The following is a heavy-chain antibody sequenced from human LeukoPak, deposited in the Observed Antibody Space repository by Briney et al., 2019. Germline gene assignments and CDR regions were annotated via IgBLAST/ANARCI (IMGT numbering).Heavy chain of an antibody. V-gene: IGHV3-53*01. Sequence: GGSLRLSCAASGCSFTTNYISWVRQAPGKGLEWVSVIYSGGVTKYADSVKGRFTISRDTSKNTVYLQIKSLRAEDTAVYYCVRGNSRDGFDIWGQGTMVTVSS. J-gene: IGHJ3*02. CDR3: VRGNSRDGFDI. CDR1: GCSFTTNY. D-gene: IGHD6-13*01. CDR2: IYSGGVT.